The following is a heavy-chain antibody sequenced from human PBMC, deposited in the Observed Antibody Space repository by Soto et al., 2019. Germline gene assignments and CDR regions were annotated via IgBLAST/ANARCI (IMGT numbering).Heavy chain of an antibody. J-gene: IGHJ4*02. CDR2: ISSTTNYI. CDR3: ARESEDLTSNFDY. Sequence: PGGSLRLSCAASGFTFTRYSMNWVRQAPGKGLEWVSSISSTTNYIYYGDSMKGRFTISRDNAKNSLYLEMNSLRAEDTAVYYCARESEDLTSNFDYWGQGTLVTVSA. CDR1: GFTFTRYS. V-gene: IGHV3-21*06.